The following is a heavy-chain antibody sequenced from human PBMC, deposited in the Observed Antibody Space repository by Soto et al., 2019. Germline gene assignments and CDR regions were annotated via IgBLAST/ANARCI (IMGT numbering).Heavy chain of an antibody. J-gene: IGHJ4*02. CDR2: ISSTTNYI. CDR3: ARESEDLTSNFDY. Sequence: PGGSLRLSCAASGFTFTRYSMNWVRQAPGKGLEWVSSISSTTNYIYYGDSMKGRFTISRDNAKNSLYLEMNSLRAEDTAVYYCARESEDLTSNFDYWGQGTLVTVSA. CDR1: GFTFTRYS. V-gene: IGHV3-21*06.